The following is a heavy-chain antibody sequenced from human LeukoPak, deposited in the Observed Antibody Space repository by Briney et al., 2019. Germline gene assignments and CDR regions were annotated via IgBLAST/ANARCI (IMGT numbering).Heavy chain of an antibody. CDR2: INHSGST. CDR3: ARDNPTTSLDY. D-gene: IGHD4-17*01. J-gene: IGHJ4*02. V-gene: IGHV4-34*01. Sequence: PSQTLSLTCSVSGASISSYYWSWIRQPPGKGLEWIGEINHSGSTNYNPSLKSRVTISVDTSKNQFSLKLSSVTAADTAVYYCARDNPTTSLDYWGQGTLVTVSS. CDR1: GASISSYY.